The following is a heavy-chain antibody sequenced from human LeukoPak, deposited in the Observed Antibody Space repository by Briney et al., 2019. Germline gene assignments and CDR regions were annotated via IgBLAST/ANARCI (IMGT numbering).Heavy chain of an antibody. J-gene: IGHJ6*03. Sequence: ASVKVSCKASGYTFTSYDINWVRQATGQGLEWMGWMNPNSGNTGYAQKFQGRVTITRNTSISTAYMELSSLRSEDTAVYYCARGGNILTGYLASTDYYYMDVWGKGTTVTISS. D-gene: IGHD3-9*01. CDR3: ARGGNILTGYLASTDYYYMDV. CDR2: MNPNSGNT. V-gene: IGHV1-8*03. CDR1: GYTFTSYD.